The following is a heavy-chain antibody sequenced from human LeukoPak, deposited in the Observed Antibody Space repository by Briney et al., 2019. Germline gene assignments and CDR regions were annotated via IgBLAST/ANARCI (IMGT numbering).Heavy chain of an antibody. CDR3: ARDSPLLTV. J-gene: IGHJ4*02. CDR2: IGDDVVST. V-gene: IGHV3-23*01. Sequence: GGSLRLSCAASEFTFSSHAMSWVRQAPGKGVEWVSAIGDDVVSTYYAESVKGRFTISRDNSKNTLYLQMNSLRAEDTATYFCARDSPLLTVWGQGTLVTVSS. D-gene: IGHD3-9*01. CDR1: EFTFSSHA.